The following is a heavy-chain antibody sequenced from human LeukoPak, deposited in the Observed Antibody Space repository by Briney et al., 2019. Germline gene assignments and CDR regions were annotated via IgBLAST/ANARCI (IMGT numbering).Heavy chain of an antibody. J-gene: IGHJ3*02. CDR1: GGTFSSYT. Sequence: SVKVSCKAAGGTFSSYTISWVRQAPGQGLEWMGRIIPILGIANYAQKFQGRVTITADKSTSTAYMEPSSLRSEDTAVYYCASEYPVVAAIWEPIWGQGTMVTVSS. D-gene: IGHD2-15*01. CDR3: ASEYPVVAAIWEPI. CDR2: IIPILGIA. V-gene: IGHV1-69*02.